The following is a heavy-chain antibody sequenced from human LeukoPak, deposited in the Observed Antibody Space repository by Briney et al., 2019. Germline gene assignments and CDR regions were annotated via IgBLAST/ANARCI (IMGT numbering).Heavy chain of an antibody. CDR2: IYYSGST. Sequence: SETLSLTCTVSGGSISSYYWSWIRQPPGKGLEWIGYIYYSGSTYYNPSLKSRVTISVDTSENQFSLKLSSVTAADTAVYYCARDRAGYPDYWGQGTLVTVSS. V-gene: IGHV4-59*12. D-gene: IGHD3-16*02. CDR1: GGSISSYY. J-gene: IGHJ4*02. CDR3: ARDRAGYPDY.